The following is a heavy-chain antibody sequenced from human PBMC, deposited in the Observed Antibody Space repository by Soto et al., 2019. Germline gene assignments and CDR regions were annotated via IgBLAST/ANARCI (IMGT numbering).Heavy chain of an antibody. J-gene: IGHJ4*02. CDR3: ARDTSNNYEFWTGYYLSD. V-gene: IGHV3-23*01. Sequence: EVQLLESGGRLVRPGGSLRLACEASGFTFTNYAMAWVRQAPGKGLEWVSGITGTGGNMYYAYSERGRFIISIDNSRNTLLLQFNCLGVDDTAVYFWARDTSNNYEFWTGYYLSDWGQGALVTV. CDR1: GFTFTNYA. D-gene: IGHD3-3*01. CDR2: ITGTGGNM.